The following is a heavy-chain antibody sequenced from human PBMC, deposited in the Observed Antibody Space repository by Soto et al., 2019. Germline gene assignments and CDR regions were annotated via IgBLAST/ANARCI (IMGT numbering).Heavy chain of an antibody. CDR3: ARSLGGRDALDI. Sequence: EVQLVESGGALVQPGGSLRLSCAASGFTFSSTWMTWVRQAPGKGLEWVANIKQDGSDEYYVDSVKGRFTISRDNARNSLYLPMSSLSAEDTAVYYCARSLGGRDALDIWGQGTVVVVSS. D-gene: IGHD1-26*01. V-gene: IGHV3-7*01. CDR2: IKQDGSDE. J-gene: IGHJ3*02. CDR1: GFTFSSTW.